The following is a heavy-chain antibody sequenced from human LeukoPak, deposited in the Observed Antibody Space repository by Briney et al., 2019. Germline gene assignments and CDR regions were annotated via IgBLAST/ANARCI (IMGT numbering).Heavy chain of an antibody. V-gene: IGHV3-43*02. CDR1: GFTFSAYA. J-gene: IGHJ4*02. CDR2: IGDNGVAT. CDR3: VKETGGYFDF. D-gene: IGHD1-14*01. Sequence: GGSLRLSCAASGFTFSAYAMHWVRHAPGKGLEWVSLIGDNGVATYYADSVKGRFTISRDKSKNSLYLQMSSLRAEDTALYYCVKETGGYFDFWGQGTLVTVSS.